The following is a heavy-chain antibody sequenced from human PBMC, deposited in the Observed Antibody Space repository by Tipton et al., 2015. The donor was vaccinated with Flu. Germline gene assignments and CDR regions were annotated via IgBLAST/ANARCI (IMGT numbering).Heavy chain of an antibody. CDR2: ISGYNGDT. D-gene: IGHD1-26*01. CDR1: GYTFTNFG. V-gene: IGHV1-18*01. J-gene: IGHJ6*02. Sequence: QLVQSGVEVKKPGASVKVSCKASGYTFTNFGITWVRQAPGQGLEWMGWISGYNGDTNYAEKLQGRVTMATDASTHTAYMELRSLKSDATAMYYCARDRGSYNIHLEYHYYYGMDVWGQGTTVTVSS. CDR3: ARDRGSYNIHLEYHYYYGMDV.